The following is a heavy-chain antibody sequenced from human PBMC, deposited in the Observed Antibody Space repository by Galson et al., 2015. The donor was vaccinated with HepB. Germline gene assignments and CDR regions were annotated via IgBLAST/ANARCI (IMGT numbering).Heavy chain of an antibody. CDR3: ARGSFSENWFDP. V-gene: IGHV5-51*01. D-gene: IGHD1-26*01. CDR2: IYPGDSDT. J-gene: IGHJ5*02. CDR1: GYNFTTYW. Sequence: QSGAEVKKPGESLKISCTGSGYNFTTYWIGWVRQMPGKGLEWMGIIYPGDSDTRYGPSFQGQVTISADKSISTAYLQWSTLRASDTAIYYCARGSFSENWFDPWGQGTLVTVFS.